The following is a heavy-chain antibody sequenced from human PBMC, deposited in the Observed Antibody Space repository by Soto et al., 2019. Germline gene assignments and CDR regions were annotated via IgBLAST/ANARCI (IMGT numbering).Heavy chain of an antibody. Sequence: ASVKVSCKASGYTFTIDGINWVRQAPGQGLEWMGWISPDNGNTNYAQKLQGRVTMTTDTSTSTAYMELRSLRSDDTAVYYCAKALGYSCLAGMDVWGQGTTVTVSS. CDR3: AKALGYSCLAGMDV. CDR1: GYTFTIDG. D-gene: IGHD5-12*01. V-gene: IGHV1-18*01. J-gene: IGHJ6*02. CDR2: ISPDNGNT.